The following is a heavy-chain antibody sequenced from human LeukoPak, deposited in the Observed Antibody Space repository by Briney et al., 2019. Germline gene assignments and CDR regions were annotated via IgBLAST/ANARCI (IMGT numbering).Heavy chain of an antibody. Sequence: ASVKVSCKASGYTFTSYGISWVRQAPGHGLEWMGWLSLYNGNANYAQKFQGRVTVTTDTSTSTAYMELRSLRSDDTAVYYCARTQDVTYYYYYMDVWGKGTTVTVSS. V-gene: IGHV1-18*01. CDR1: GYTFTSYG. J-gene: IGHJ6*03. D-gene: IGHD2-15*01. CDR3: ARTQDVTYYYYYMDV. CDR2: LSLYNGNA.